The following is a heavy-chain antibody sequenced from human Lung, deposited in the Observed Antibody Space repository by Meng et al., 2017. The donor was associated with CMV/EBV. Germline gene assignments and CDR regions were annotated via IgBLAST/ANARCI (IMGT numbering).Heavy chain of an antibody. CDR1: GFTFSNFA. V-gene: IGHV3-23*01. CDR3: AKVDSGSWYRGFFDY. CDR2: ITASGGST. Sequence: GGSLRLXCAASGFTFSNFAMSWVRQAPGKGLEWVSPITASGGSTYYADSVKGRFTISRDNSKNTLYLQMNRLRAEDTAVYYCAKVDSGSWYRGFFDYWGQGKXVNGYS. D-gene: IGHD6-13*01. J-gene: IGHJ4*02.